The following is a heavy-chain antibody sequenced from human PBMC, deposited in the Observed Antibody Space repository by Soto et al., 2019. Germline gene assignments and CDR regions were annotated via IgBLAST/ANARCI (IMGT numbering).Heavy chain of an antibody. CDR1: GFNVGAFA. Sequence: EVQLLESGGDLVQPGGSLRLSCAASGFNVGAFAVNWVRQAPEKGLEWVSGISVSDAFIYYADSVRGRFSISRDASENILYLQMNSLRVDDTALYYCTRETVAGITGLDYWGPGTLVTVSS. D-gene: IGHD1-20*01. V-gene: IGHV3-23*01. CDR3: TRETVAGITGLDY. CDR2: ISVSDAFI. J-gene: IGHJ4*02.